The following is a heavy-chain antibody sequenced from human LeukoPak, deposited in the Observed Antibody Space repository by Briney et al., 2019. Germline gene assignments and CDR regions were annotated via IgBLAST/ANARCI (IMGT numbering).Heavy chain of an antibody. CDR2: IYYSGNT. V-gene: IGHV4-31*03. Sequence: PSETLSLTCTVSGDSISSGHYYWSWIRQHPGKGLEWIGYIYYSGNTYYNPSLKSRVTISLATSKNQFSLKLSFVTAADTAVYYCARGTLRLYPHWGQGTLVTVSS. D-gene: IGHD4-17*01. CDR1: GDSISSGHYY. CDR3: ARGTLRLYPH. J-gene: IGHJ4*02.